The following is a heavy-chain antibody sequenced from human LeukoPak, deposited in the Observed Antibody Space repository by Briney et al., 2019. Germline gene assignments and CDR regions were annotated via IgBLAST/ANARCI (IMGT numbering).Heavy chain of an antibody. D-gene: IGHD5-18*01. Sequence: SETLSLTCTVSGGSISSYYWSWIRQPPGKGLEWIGYIYYSGSTNYNPSLKGRVTISVDTSKNQFSLKLSSVTAADTAAYYCARRGYSYGPFDYWGQGTLVTVSS. CDR3: ARRGYSYGPFDY. V-gene: IGHV4-59*08. CDR1: GGSISSYY. CDR2: IYYSGST. J-gene: IGHJ4*02.